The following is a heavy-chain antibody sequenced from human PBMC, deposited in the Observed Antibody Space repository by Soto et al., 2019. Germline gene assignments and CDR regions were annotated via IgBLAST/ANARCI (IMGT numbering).Heavy chain of an antibody. CDR3: ARGLRGYSYGYFRGYFDY. CDR2: INHSGST. D-gene: IGHD5-18*01. Sequence: PSETLSLTCAVYGGSFSGYYWSWIRQPPGKGLEWIGEINHSGSTNYNPSLKSRVTISVDTSKNQFSLKLSSVTAADTAVYYCARGLRGYSYGYFRGYFDYWGQGTLVTV. CDR1: GGSFSGYY. V-gene: IGHV4-34*01. J-gene: IGHJ4*02.